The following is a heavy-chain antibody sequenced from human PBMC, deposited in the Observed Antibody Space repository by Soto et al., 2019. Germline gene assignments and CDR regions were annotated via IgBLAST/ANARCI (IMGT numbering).Heavy chain of an antibody. Sequence: QVQLVESGGGVVQPGRSLRLSCAASGFTFSSYGMHWSPRPPAKGLEGVAVISYDGSNKYYADSVKGRFTISRDNSKNTLYLQMNSLRAEDTAVYYCAKDPRIAVAGTVSYYFDYWGQGTLVTVSS. V-gene: IGHV3-30*18. CDR3: AKDPRIAVAGTVSYYFDY. CDR1: GFTFSSYG. CDR2: ISYDGSNK. J-gene: IGHJ4*02. D-gene: IGHD6-19*01.